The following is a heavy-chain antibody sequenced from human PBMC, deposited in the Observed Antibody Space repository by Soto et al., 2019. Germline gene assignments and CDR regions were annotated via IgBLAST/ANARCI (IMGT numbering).Heavy chain of an antibody. CDR3: AREQYSSSWLYYYYYVDV. D-gene: IGHD6-13*01. J-gene: IGHJ6*03. CDR2: TYYRSKWYN. V-gene: IGHV6-1*01. CDR1: GDSVSSNSAA. Sequence: PSQTLSLTCAISGDSVSSNSAAWNWIRQSPSRGLEWLGRTYYRSKWYNDYAVSVKSRITINPDTSKNQFSLQLNSVTPEDTAVYYCAREQYSSSWLYYYYYVDVWGKGTTVTVSS.